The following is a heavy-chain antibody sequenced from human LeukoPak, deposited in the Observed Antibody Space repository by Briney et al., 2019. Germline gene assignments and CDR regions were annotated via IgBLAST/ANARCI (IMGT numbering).Heavy chain of an antibody. Sequence: SETLSLTCTVSGGSISSYYWSWIRQPAGKGLEWIGRIYTSGSTNYNPSLKSRVTMSADTSKNQFSLKLSSVTAADTAVYYCARDRYYYDSSGPTLDYWGQGTLVTVSS. CDR2: IYTSGST. V-gene: IGHV4-4*07. CDR1: GGSISSYY. D-gene: IGHD3-22*01. J-gene: IGHJ4*02. CDR3: ARDRYYYDSSGPTLDY.